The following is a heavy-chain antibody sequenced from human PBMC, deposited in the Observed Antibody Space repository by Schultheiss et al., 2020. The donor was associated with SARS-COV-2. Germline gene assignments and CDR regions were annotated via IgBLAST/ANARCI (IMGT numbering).Heavy chain of an antibody. V-gene: IGHV3-21*05. CDR3: AKAEGGDCYCPHY. Sequence: GGSLRLSCAASGFTFITHGMHWVRQAPGKGLEWVSYISGSGSYTNYADSVKGRFTISRDNAKNSLYLQMNSLRVDDTAVYYCAKAEGGDCYCPHYWGQGTLVTVSS. J-gene: IGHJ4*02. CDR2: ISGSGSYT. CDR1: GFTFITHG. D-gene: IGHD2-21*02.